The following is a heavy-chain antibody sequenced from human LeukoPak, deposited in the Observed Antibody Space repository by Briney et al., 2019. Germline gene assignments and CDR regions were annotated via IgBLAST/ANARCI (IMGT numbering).Heavy chain of an antibody. D-gene: IGHD3-16*01. CDR1: GYTFTSYD. J-gene: IGHJ3*02. CDR3: ARPNRMGNDAFDI. CDR2: MNPNSGNT. Sequence: ASVKVSCKASGYTFTSYDINWVRQATGQGLEWMGWMNPNSGNTGCAQKFQGRVTMTRNTSISTAYMELSSLRSEDTAVYYCARPNRMGNDAFDIWGQGTMVTVSS. V-gene: IGHV1-8*01.